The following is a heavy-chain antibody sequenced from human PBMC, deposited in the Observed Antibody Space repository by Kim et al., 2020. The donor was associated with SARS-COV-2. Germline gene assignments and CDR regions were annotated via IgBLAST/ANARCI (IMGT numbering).Heavy chain of an antibody. D-gene: IGHD3-22*01. CDR3: ATERGRYYGSSGSRAFYY. Sequence: GGSLRLSCTASGFTFSTYAMNWVRQAPGKGLEWVSSISSNGGSTYYANSVKGRFTISRDNSKNTLYLQMGSLRADDTAVYYCATERGRYYGSSGSRAFYYWGQGTL. CDR2: ISSNGGST. V-gene: IGHV3-64*01. CDR1: GFTFSTYA. J-gene: IGHJ4*02.